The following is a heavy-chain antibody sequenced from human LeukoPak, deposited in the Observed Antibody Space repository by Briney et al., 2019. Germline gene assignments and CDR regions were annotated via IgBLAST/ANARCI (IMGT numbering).Heavy chain of an antibody. CDR1: GFTFSAKW. D-gene: IGHD3-22*01. J-gene: IGHJ4*02. CDR3: VRDYSSGRDY. Sequence: GGSLRVSCAASGFTFSAKWRSWVRQAPGKGLEWVATINQDGSEKYYVDSVKGRFTISRDDAKNSLYLQMNSLRAEDTAVYYCVRDYSSGRDYWGQGTLVTVSS. V-gene: IGHV3-7*04. CDR2: INQDGSEK.